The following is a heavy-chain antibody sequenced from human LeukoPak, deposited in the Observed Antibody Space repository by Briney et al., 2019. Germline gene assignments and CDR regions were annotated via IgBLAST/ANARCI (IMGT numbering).Heavy chain of an antibody. V-gene: IGHV4-34*01. J-gene: IGHJ4*02. CDR2: INHSGST. D-gene: IGHD5-18*01. Sequence: SETLSLTCAVYGGSFSGYYWSWIRQPPGKGLEWIGEINHSGSTNYNPSLKSRVTISVDTSKNQFSLKLSSVTAADTAVYYCARGPVDTAMVGVFDYWGQGTLVTVSS. CDR3: ARGPVDTAMVGVFDY. CDR1: GGSFSGYY.